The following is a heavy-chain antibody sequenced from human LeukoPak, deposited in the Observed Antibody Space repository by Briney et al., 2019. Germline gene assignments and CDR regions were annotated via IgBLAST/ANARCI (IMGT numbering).Heavy chain of an antibody. D-gene: IGHD2-15*01. J-gene: IGHJ3*02. CDR1: GFTFSNYA. CDR2: ISSSGAVS. V-gene: IGHV3-23*01. CDR3: AKILVVVAATRRGAFDI. Sequence: GGSLRLSCAASGFTFSNYAMSWVRQAPGKGLEWVSSISSSGAVSYYADSVKGRFTISRDNSKNTLYLRINSLRAEDTAVYYCAKILVVVAATRRGAFDIWGQGTMVTVSS.